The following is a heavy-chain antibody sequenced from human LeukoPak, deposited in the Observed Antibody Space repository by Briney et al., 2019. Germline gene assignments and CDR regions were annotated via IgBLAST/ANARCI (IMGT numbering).Heavy chain of an antibody. CDR2: VYTSGGT. CDR1: GGSISNYY. J-gene: IGHJ6*03. V-gene: IGHV4-4*07. Sequence: PSETLSLTCTVSGGSISNYYYNWIRQPAGKGLEWIGRVYTSGGTNYNPSLKSRVTMSVDTSKTQFSLKLNSVTAADTALYYCARGIAVTGKGYYYYYMDVWGKGTTVTVSS. D-gene: IGHD6-19*01. CDR3: ARGIAVTGKGYYYYYMDV.